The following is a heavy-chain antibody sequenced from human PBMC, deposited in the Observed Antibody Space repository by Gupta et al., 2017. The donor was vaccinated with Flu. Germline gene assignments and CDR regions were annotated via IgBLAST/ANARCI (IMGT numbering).Heavy chain of an antibody. CDR2: IYHGGNT. CDR1: GYSISSVSY. Sequence: QVQLQESGPGLVKPSETLSLTCAVSGYSISSVSYWGWIRQPPGKGLEWIGNIYHGGNTYYNPSLKSRVTISIDTSRDQFSLKLTSVTAADTAMYYCARGPVAVRGVIPRRFDYWGQGTLVTVSS. V-gene: IGHV4-38-2*01. J-gene: IGHJ4*02. CDR3: ARGPVAVRGVIPRRFDY. D-gene: IGHD3-10*01.